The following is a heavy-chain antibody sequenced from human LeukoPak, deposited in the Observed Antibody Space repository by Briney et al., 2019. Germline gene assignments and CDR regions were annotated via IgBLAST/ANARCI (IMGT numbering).Heavy chain of an antibody. V-gene: IGHV4-39*07. CDR1: GGSISSSSYY. CDR3: ARVAHPGIAAASTGHWFDP. J-gene: IGHJ5*02. CDR2: IYYSGST. D-gene: IGHD6-13*01. Sequence: SETLSLTCTVSGGSISSSSYYWGWIRQPPGKGLEWIGSIYYSGSTYYNPSLKSRVTISVDTSKNQFSLKLSSVTAADTAVYYCARVAHPGIAAASTGHWFDPWGRGTLVTVSS.